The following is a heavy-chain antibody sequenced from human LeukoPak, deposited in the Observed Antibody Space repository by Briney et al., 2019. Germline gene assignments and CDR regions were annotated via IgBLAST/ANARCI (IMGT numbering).Heavy chain of an antibody. CDR2: INPNSGGT. CDR1: GYTFTGYY. D-gene: IGHD6-13*01. V-gene: IGHV1-2*02. CDR3: ARAKPPLSSSSSFDWFDP. J-gene: IGHJ5*02. Sequence: GASVTVSCKASGYTFTGYYMHWVRQAPGQGLEWMGWINPNSGGTNYAQKFQGRVTMTRDTSISTAYMELSRLRSDDTAVYYCARAKPPLSSSSSFDWFDPWGQGTLVTVSS.